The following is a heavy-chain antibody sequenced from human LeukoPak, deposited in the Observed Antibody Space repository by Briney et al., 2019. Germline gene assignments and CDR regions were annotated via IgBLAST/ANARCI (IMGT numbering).Heavy chain of an antibody. J-gene: IGHJ4*02. Sequence: PGGSLRLSCAASGFTFSSYSMNWVRQAPGKGLEWVSSISSSSSYIYYADSVKGRFTISRDNAKNSLYLQMNSLRAEDTAVYYCAKNPSGSYYKIYFDYWGQGTLVTVSS. V-gene: IGHV3-21*04. CDR2: ISSSSSYI. D-gene: IGHD3-10*01. CDR3: AKNPSGSYYKIYFDY. CDR1: GFTFSSYS.